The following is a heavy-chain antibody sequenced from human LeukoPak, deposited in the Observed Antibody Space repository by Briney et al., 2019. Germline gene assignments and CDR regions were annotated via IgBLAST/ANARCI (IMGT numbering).Heavy chain of an antibody. D-gene: IGHD3-22*01. CDR1: GGTFSSYA. V-gene: IGHV1-69*01. J-gene: IGHJ4*02. Sequence: AVKDSCMASGGTFSSYAISWVRQAPGQGLEWMGGIIPIFGTANYAQKFQGRVTLTADESTSTAYMELSSLRSEDTAVYYCASSYYYDSSGYYYDYWGERSLATVSS. CDR3: ASSYYYDSSGYYYDY. CDR2: IIPIFGTA.